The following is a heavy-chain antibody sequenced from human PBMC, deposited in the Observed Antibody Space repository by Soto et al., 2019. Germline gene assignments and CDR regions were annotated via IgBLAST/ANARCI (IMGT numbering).Heavy chain of an antibody. Sequence: SETLSLTCTVSGGSISSYYWSWIRQPPGKGLEWIGYIYYSGSTNYNPSLKSRVTISVDTSKNQFSLKLSSVTAADTAVYYCARQNYGSGSYYKGTPDYYYYGMDVWGQGTTVTVSS. V-gene: IGHV4-59*08. J-gene: IGHJ6*02. D-gene: IGHD3-10*01. CDR3: ARQNYGSGSYYKGTPDYYYYGMDV. CDR2: IYYSGST. CDR1: GGSISSYY.